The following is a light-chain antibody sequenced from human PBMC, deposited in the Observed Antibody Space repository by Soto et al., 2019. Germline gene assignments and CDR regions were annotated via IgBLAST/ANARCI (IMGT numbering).Light chain of an antibody. CDR1: SSDVGGYSF. Sequence: QSALTQPASVSGSPGQSITISCTGTSSDVGGYSFVSWYQQHPGKAPKLLIYDVSNQPSGVSNRFSGSKSGNTASLTISGLQAEDEADYYCSSYTSFSTYVFGTGTKLTVL. J-gene: IGLJ1*01. V-gene: IGLV2-14*01. CDR2: DVS. CDR3: SSYTSFSTYV.